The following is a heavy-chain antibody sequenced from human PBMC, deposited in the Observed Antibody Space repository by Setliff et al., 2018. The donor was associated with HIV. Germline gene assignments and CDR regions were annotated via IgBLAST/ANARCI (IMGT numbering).Heavy chain of an antibody. CDR2: INSDGSTV. Sequence: GGSLRLSCAASGFTFSYYWMHWVRQAPGKGLEGVARINSDGSTVEHAGAVKGRLTISRDNARNTLYLEMNSLRVEDAAMYYCVRVAGFSSSWFAYWGQGTLVTVSS. J-gene: IGHJ5*01. D-gene: IGHD6-13*01. V-gene: IGHV3-74*03. CDR3: VRVAGFSSSWFAY. CDR1: GFTFSYYW.